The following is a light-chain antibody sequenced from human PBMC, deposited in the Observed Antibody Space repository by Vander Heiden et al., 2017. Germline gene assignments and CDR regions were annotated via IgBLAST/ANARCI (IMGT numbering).Light chain of an antibody. Sequence: SNELTQPPSVSVSPGQTARITCSGDALPNQYAYWYHQKPGQAPVLVIYRDSERPSGIPERFSGSSSGTRVTLTISGVQAEDDADYYSQSADSSGPVFGGGTKLTVL. J-gene: IGLJ3*02. CDR3: QSADSSGPV. V-gene: IGLV3-25*03. CDR1: ALPNQY. CDR2: RDS.